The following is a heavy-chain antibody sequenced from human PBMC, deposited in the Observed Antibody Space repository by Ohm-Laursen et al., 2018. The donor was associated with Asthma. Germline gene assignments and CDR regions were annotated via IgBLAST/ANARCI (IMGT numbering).Heavy chain of an antibody. CDR3: ARDLHGAGLDY. CDR1: GFTFRGFW. V-gene: IGHV3-11*01. J-gene: IGHJ4*02. CDR2: ISSSGSTI. Sequence: SLRLSCSASGFTFRGFWMTWVRQAPGKGLEWVSYISSSGSTIYYADSVKGRFTISRDNAKNSLYLQMNSLRAEDTAVYYCARDLHGAGLDYWGQGTLVTVSS. D-gene: IGHD3/OR15-3a*01.